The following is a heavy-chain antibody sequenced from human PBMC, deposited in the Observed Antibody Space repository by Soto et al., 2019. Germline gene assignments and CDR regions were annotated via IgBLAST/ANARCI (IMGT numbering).Heavy chain of an antibody. Sequence: LRLSCAASGFTFSSYAMHWVRQAPGKGLEWVAVISYDGSNKYYADSVKGRFTISRDNSKNTLYPQMNSLRAEDTAVYYCAREGVVVAKNYYGMDVWGQGTTVTVSS. V-gene: IGHV3-30-3*01. D-gene: IGHD2-15*01. CDR3: AREGVVVAKNYYGMDV. CDR1: GFTFSSYA. J-gene: IGHJ6*02. CDR2: ISYDGSNK.